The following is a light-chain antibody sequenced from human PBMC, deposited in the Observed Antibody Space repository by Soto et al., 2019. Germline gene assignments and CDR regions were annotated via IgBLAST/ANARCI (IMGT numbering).Light chain of an antibody. J-gene: IGKJ5*01. V-gene: IGKV1-39*01. CDR1: QSISTY. CDR3: QQSYSTPNN. Sequence: DIQMTQSPSSLSASIGDRVTMTCRASQSISTYLNWYQQKPGKAPKLLIYAASSLQSGVPSRFSGSGSGTDFTLTISSLQPEDFATYFCQQSYSTPNNFGQGTRLEIK. CDR2: AAS.